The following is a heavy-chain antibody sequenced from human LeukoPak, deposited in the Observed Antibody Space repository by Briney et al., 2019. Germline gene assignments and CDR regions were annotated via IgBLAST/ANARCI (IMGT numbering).Heavy chain of an antibody. CDR3: ARGSRRGYSYGNEVLDY. V-gene: IGHV3-11*06. D-gene: IGHD5-18*01. CDR2: ISSSSSYT. J-gene: IGHJ4*02. Sequence: KTGGSLRLSCAASGFTFSDYYMSWIRQAPGKGLEWVSHISSSSSYTNYADSVKGRFTISRDNAKNSLYLQMNSLRAEDTAVYYCARGSRRGYSYGNEVLDYWGQGTLVTVSS. CDR1: GFTFSDYY.